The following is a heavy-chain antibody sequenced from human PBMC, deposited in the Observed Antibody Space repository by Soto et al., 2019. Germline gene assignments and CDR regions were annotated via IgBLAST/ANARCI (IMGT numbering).Heavy chain of an antibody. V-gene: IGHV1-3*01. J-gene: IGHJ4*01. D-gene: IGHD5-12*01. CDR3: ARDSGSGYYFDY. Sequence: KFQGRVTITRDTSASTAYMELSSLRSEDTAVYYCARDSGSGYYFDYWGHGTLVTVSS.